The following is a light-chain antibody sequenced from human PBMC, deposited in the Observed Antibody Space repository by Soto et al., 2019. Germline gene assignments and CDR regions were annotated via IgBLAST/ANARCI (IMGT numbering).Light chain of an antibody. Sequence: ETVLTQSPATLSLSPGERATLSCRASQSIRNFLAWYQQKPGQAPRLLIYDTSNRATGIPARFSGSGSGTDFTLTISRLEPEDCAVYYCQQRSSWLTFGGGTKVEIK. CDR1: QSIRNF. J-gene: IGKJ4*01. CDR2: DTS. V-gene: IGKV3-11*01. CDR3: QQRSSWLT.